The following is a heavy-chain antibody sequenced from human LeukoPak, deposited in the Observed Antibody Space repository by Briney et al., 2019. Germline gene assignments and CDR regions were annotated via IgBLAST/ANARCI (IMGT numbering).Heavy chain of an antibody. Sequence: GGSLRLSCAVSGSTVSSNYMSWVRQAPGKGLEWVSLIYSGGGTYYADSVRGRFTISRDDSKNTLYLQMNSLRAEDTAVYYCVRRAGGYSHPYDYWGQGTLVTVSS. CDR2: IYSGGGT. D-gene: IGHD4-23*01. CDR1: GSTVSSNY. V-gene: IGHV3-53*01. J-gene: IGHJ4*02. CDR3: VRRAGGYSHPYDY.